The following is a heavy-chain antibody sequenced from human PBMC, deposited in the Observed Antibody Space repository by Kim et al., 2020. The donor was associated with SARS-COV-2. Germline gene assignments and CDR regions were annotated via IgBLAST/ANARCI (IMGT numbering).Heavy chain of an antibody. CDR3: ARHPNFPDSSGYYFDY. D-gene: IGHD3-22*01. V-gene: IGHV5-51*01. Sequence: FQGQVTISADKSISTAYLQWSSLKASDTAMYYCARHPNFPDSSGYYFDYWGQGTLVTVSS. J-gene: IGHJ4*02.